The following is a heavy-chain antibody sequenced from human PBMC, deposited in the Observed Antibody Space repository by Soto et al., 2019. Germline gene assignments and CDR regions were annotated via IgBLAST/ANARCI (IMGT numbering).Heavy chain of an antibody. CDR3: ARHSGYSYGYPNWFDP. CDR1: AGSISRYY. CDR2: INYSGST. Sequence: SETLSLTCTVSAGSISRYYWSWIRQPPGRGLEGIGYINYSGSTNYNPTLKSRVTISVDTSKNQFSLKLSSVTAADTAVYYCARHSGYSYGYPNWFDPWGQGTLVTVSS. D-gene: IGHD5-18*01. J-gene: IGHJ5*02. V-gene: IGHV4-59*01.